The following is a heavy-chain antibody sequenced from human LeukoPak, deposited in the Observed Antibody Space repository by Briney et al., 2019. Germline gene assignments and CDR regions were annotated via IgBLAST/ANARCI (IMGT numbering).Heavy chain of an antibody. CDR2: INHSGST. CDR3: ARRLSRGHYYYYYYMDV. J-gene: IGHJ6*03. D-gene: IGHD3-16*01. V-gene: IGHV4-34*01. CDR1: GGSFSGYY. Sequence: SETLSLTCAVYGGSFSGYYWSWIRQPPGKGLEWIGEINHSGSTNYNPSLKSRATISVDTSKNQFSLKLSSVTAADTAVYYCARRLSRGHYYYYYYMDVWGKGTTVTVSS.